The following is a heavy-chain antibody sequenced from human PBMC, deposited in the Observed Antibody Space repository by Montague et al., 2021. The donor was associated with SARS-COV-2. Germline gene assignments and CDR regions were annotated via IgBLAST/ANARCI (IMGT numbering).Heavy chain of an antibody. J-gene: IGHJ4*02. V-gene: IGHV4-59*02. CDR1: GSSVRSYY. CDR3: ARENTVTTFGGPYYIDY. D-gene: IGHD4-17*01. Sequence: SETLSLTCIVSGSSVRSYYWSWIRQPPGKGLEWIGYIYDSGSTXXXPSXXXRVTISVDTSKNQFSLKLSSVTAADTAVYYCARENTVTTFGGPYYIDYWGQGALVTVSS. CDR2: IYDSGST.